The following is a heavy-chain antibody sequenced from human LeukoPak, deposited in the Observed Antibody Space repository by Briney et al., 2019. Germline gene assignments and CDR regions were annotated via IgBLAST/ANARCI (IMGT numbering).Heavy chain of an antibody. D-gene: IGHD6-25*01. V-gene: IGHV3-23*01. CDR2: ISGSGGIT. J-gene: IGHJ4*02. CDR1: GXTFSSYA. CDR3: AKHSSAPGWGFDY. Sequence: GGSLRLSCAASGXTFSSYAMSWVRQAPGKGLEWVSGISGSGGITYYADSVKGRFTISRDNSKNTLYLQMNSLRAEDTAVYYCAKHSSAPGWGFDYWGQGTLVTVSS.